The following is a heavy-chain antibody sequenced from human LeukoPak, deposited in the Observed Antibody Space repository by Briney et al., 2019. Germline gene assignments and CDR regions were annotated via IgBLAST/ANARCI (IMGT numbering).Heavy chain of an antibody. CDR2: IFSSDEK. D-gene: IGHD3-16*01. CDR3: ARIHLGGPGYNWFDP. J-gene: IGHJ5*02. Sequence: SGPTLVNPTETLTLTCTVSGFSLSNVRMGVSWIRQPPGKALECIAHIFSSDEKSYSTSLKSSLTISKHTSTSQVVLTMTKMYPVDTATYYCARIHLGGPGYNWFDPWGQGTLVTVSS. V-gene: IGHV2-26*01. CDR1: GFSLSNVRMG.